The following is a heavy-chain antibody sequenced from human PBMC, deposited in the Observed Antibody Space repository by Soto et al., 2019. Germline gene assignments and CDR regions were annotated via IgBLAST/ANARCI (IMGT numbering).Heavy chain of an antibody. CDR1: GFMFSSYS. CDR3: TRAASNYYDTSGYPQDYYSNMDF. D-gene: IGHD3-22*01. V-gene: IGHV3-48*02. Sequence: EVQLVESGGGLVQPGGSLRLSCAASGFMFSSYSMNWVRQAPGRGLEWVAYITTGSDTIHYADSVKGRFTMSRDNAKNSLYLHMNSLTDEDTAVYFCTRAASNYYDTSGYPQDYYSNMDFWGQGTTVTVSS. J-gene: IGHJ6*02. CDR2: ITTGSDTI.